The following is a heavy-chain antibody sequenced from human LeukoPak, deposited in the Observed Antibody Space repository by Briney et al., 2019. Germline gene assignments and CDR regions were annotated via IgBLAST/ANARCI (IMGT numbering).Heavy chain of an antibody. Sequence: SETLSLTCTVSGGSISSSSYYWGWIRQPPGKGLEWIGSIYHSGSTYYNPSLKSRVTISVDTSKNQFSLKLSSVTAADTAVYYCARLGRPYYDILTGYYIRGPFDYWGQGTLVTVSS. CDR2: IYHSGST. CDR3: ARLGRPYYDILTGYYIRGPFDY. V-gene: IGHV4-39*07. D-gene: IGHD3-9*01. CDR1: GGSISSSSYY. J-gene: IGHJ4*02.